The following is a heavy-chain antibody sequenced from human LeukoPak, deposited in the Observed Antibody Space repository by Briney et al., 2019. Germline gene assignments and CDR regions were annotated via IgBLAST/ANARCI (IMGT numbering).Heavy chain of an antibody. D-gene: IGHD2-21*02. J-gene: IGHJ6*02. Sequence: AGSLTLSCAASGFTVSSNFMSWVRLAPGKGLEWVAILYSGSATYYPDFVKGRFTIARHNSKNTLYLEMNSLSPEDTAVYYCARGRGRSEKRHGDMLYYYYAMDVWGQGTTVTVSS. V-gene: IGHV3-53*04. CDR3: ARGRGRSEKRHGDMLYYYYAMDV. CDR2: LYSGSAT. CDR1: GFTVSSNF.